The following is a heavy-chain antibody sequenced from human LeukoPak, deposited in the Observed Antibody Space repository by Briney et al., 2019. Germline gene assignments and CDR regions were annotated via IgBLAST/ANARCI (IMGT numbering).Heavy chain of an antibody. CDR2: IWYNGNNK. CDR3: ARDQSPIYSSGRWGEEDAFDI. Sequence: PGGSLRLSCAASGFTFSSYGMHWVRQAPGKGLEWVAVIWYNGNNKYYADSVKGRFTISRDNSKNTLYLQMNSLRAEDTAVYYCARDQSPIYSSGRWGEEDAFDIWGQGTMVTVSS. CDR1: GFTFSSYG. D-gene: IGHD6-19*01. V-gene: IGHV3-33*01. J-gene: IGHJ3*02.